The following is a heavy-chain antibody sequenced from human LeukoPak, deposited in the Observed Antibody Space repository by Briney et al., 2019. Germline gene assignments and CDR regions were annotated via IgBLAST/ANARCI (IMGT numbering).Heavy chain of an antibody. J-gene: IGHJ5*02. CDR3: ASRLPQYACFDP. Sequence: PSQTLSLTCAISGDSVSSNSVTWNWIRQSPSRGLEGLGRTYYRSTWYNDYAVSVRGRITVNPDTSKNQFSLQLNSATPEDSAVYYRASRLPQYACFDPWGQGLLVTVSS. D-gene: IGHD2-21*02. CDR1: GDSVSSNSVT. V-gene: IGHV6-1*01. CDR2: TYYRSTWYN.